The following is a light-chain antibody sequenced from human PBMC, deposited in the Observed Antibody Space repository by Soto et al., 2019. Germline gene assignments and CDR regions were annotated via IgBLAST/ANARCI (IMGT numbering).Light chain of an antibody. CDR2: DAS. CDR3: HQYGTSPQT. J-gene: IGKJ1*01. Sequence: EIVLTQSPGTLSLSPGESATLSCRASQSVTNTHLAWYQQRPGQAPRLLIYDASRRDTGIPDRFSGSGSGADFTLTITGLEPADFAVDFCHQYGTSPQTVGQGTKVEIK. CDR1: QSVTNTH. V-gene: IGKV3-20*01.